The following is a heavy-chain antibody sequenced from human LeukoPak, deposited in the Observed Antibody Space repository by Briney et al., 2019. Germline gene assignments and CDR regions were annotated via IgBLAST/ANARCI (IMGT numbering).Heavy chain of an antibody. CDR1: GGSISSYY. V-gene: IGHV4-59*01. D-gene: IGHD6-13*01. J-gene: IGHJ4*02. CDR3: ARDRRQTYSSSWYADYFDY. CDR2: IYYSGST. Sequence: PSETLSLTCTVSGGSISSYYWSWIRQPPGKGLEWIGYIYYSGSTNYNPSLKSRVTISVDTSKNQFSLKLSSVTAADTAVYYCARDRRQTYSSSWYADYFDYWGQGTLVTVSS.